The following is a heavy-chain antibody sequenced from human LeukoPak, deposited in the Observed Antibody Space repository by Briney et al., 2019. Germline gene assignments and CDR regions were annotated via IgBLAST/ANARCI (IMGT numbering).Heavy chain of an antibody. CDR2: INSDGSST. D-gene: IGHD3-16*01. CDR3: ARDARGSLAFDY. Sequence: GGSLRLSCAASGFTFSSYWMHWVRQAPGKGLVWVSRINSDGSSTSYADSVKGRFTISRDNSKNTLYLQMNSLRAEDTAVYYCARDARGSLAFDYWGQGTLVTVSS. V-gene: IGHV3-74*01. J-gene: IGHJ4*02. CDR1: GFTFSSYW.